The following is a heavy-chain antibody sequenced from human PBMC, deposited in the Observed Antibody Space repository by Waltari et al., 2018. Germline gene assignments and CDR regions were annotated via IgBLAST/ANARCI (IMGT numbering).Heavy chain of an antibody. CDR3: ARGRSNYFDY. CDR2: IYYSGST. CDR1: GCSISSYY. D-gene: IGHD3-10*01. Sequence: QVQLQESGPGLVKPSETLSLTCTYPGCSISSYYWSWIRQPPGKGLEWIGYIYYSGSTNYNPSLKSRVTISVDTSKNQFSLKLSSVTAADTAVYYCARGRSNYFDYWGQGTLVTVSS. V-gene: IGHV4-59*01. J-gene: IGHJ4*02.